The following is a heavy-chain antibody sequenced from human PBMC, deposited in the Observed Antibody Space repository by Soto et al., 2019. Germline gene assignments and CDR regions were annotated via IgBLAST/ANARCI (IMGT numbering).Heavy chain of an antibody. Sequence: QVQLVESGGGVVQPGRSLRLSCAASGFTFNRHPLHWVRQAPGKGLEWVAVISHDGNNKYYADSVKGRFTISRDNSMNMLYLQMHRLRTEETAIFYCAIASGHTHATLHGPFDHWGQGALVTVSS. D-gene: IGHD2-15*01. V-gene: IGHV3-30-3*01. J-gene: IGHJ4*02. CDR2: ISHDGNNK. CDR1: GFTFNRHP. CDR3: AIASGHTHATLHGPFDH.